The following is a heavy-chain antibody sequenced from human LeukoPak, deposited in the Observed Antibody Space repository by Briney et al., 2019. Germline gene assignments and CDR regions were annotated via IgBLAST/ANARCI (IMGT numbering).Heavy chain of an antibody. D-gene: IGHD5-18*01. Sequence: GRSLRLSCAASGFTFSSYSMNWVRQAPGKGLEWVSYISSSSSTIYYADSVKGRFTISRDNAKNSLYLQMNSLRAEDTAVYYCARDGADTADAFDIWGQGTMVTVSS. J-gene: IGHJ3*02. CDR3: ARDGADTADAFDI. V-gene: IGHV3-48*01. CDR1: GFTFSSYS. CDR2: ISSSSSTI.